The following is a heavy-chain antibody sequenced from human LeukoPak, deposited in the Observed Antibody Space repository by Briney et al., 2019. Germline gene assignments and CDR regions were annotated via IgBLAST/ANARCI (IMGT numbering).Heavy chain of an antibody. CDR1: GFTVSSNY. Sequence: PGGSLRLSCAASGFTVSSNYMSWVRQAPGKGLEWVSVIYSGGSTYYADSVKGRFTISRDNSKNTLYLQVNSLRAEDTAVYYCASSSWFGGLDYWGQGTLVTVSS. V-gene: IGHV3-53*01. CDR3: ASSSWFGGLDY. CDR2: IYSGGST. J-gene: IGHJ4*02. D-gene: IGHD6-13*01.